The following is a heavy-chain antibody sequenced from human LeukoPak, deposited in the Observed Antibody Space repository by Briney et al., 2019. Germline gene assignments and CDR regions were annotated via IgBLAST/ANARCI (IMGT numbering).Heavy chain of an antibody. V-gene: IGHV1-69*10. D-gene: IGHD3-10*01. J-gene: IGHJ5*02. CDR1: GGTFSSYA. CDR3: AREGGVTMVRGVIHRNWFDP. CDR2: IIPIFGIA. Sequence: SVKVSCKASGGTFSSYAISWVRQAPGQGLEWMGRIIPIFGIANYAQKLQGRVTITADKSTSTAYMELSSLRSEDTAVYYCAREGGVTMVRGVIHRNWFDPWGQGTLVTVSS.